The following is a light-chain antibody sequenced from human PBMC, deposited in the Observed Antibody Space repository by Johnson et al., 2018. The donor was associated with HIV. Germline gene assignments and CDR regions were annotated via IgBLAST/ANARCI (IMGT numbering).Light chain of an antibody. J-gene: IGLJ1*01. Sequence: QSVLTQPLSVSAAPGQKVTISCSGSSSNIGNNYVSWYQQLPGKAPKLLIYDNNKRPSGIPDRFSGPKSGTSATLCIAGLQTGDEADYYCGTWDSSLSAGGVFGTGTKVTVL. CDR3: GTWDSSLSAGGV. V-gene: IGLV1-51*01. CDR1: SSNIGNNY. CDR2: DNN.